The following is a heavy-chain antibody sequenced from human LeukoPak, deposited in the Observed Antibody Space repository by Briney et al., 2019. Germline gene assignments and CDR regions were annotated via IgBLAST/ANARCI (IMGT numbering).Heavy chain of an antibody. CDR2: INYRGST. J-gene: IGHJ6*03. CDR3: ARDNSYMDV. V-gene: IGHV4-39*06. CDR1: GRFIGSSSYY. Sequence: SETLSLTCTVSGRFIGSSSYYWGWTRQPPGKGLEWIGSINYRGSTYYNPSLKIRVTISVDKSKNQFTLNVNSVTAADTAVYYCARDNSYMDVWGKGTTVTVSS. D-gene: IGHD4-11*01.